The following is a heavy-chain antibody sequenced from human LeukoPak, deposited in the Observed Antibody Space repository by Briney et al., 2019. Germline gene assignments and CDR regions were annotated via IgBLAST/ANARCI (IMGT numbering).Heavy chain of an antibody. Sequence: GGSLRLSCAAYGFTFSRYSMNWVRQAPGKGLEWVSYISSSSSTIYYADSVKGRFTISRDNAKNSLYLQMNSLRAEDTAVYYCARDRVVGAYYYYNYMDVWGRGTTVTVSS. V-gene: IGHV3-48*01. J-gene: IGHJ6*03. CDR3: ARDRVVGAYYYYNYMDV. D-gene: IGHD1-26*01. CDR2: ISSSSSTI. CDR1: GFTFSRYS.